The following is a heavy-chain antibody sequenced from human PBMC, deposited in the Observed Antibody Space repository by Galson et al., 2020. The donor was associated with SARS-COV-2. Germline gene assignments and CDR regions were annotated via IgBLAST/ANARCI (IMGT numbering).Heavy chain of an antibody. J-gene: IGHJ4*02. D-gene: IGHD6-19*01. CDR3: AKDTGGSGWYVNRFDY. V-gene: IGHV3-9*01. Sequence: SLKISCAASGFTFDDYAMHWVRQAPGKGLEWVSGISWNSGSIGYADSVKGRFTISRDNAKNSLYLQMNSLRAEDTALYYCAKDTGGSGWYVNRFDYWGQGTLVTVSS. CDR1: GFTFDDYA. CDR2: ISWNSGSI.